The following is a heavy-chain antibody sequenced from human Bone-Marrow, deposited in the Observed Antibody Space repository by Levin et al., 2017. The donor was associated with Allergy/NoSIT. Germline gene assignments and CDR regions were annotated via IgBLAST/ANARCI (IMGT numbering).Heavy chain of an antibody. CDR2: INPNSGGT. CDR1: GYTFTGYY. Sequence: GASVKVSCKASGYTFTGYYMHWVRQAPGQGLEWMGWINPNSGGTNYAQKFQGRVTMTRDTSISTAYMELSRLRSDDTAVYYCARGETIVVVVAATLFDYWGQGTLVTVSS. D-gene: IGHD2-15*01. V-gene: IGHV1-2*02. CDR3: ARGETIVVVVAATLFDY. J-gene: IGHJ4*02.